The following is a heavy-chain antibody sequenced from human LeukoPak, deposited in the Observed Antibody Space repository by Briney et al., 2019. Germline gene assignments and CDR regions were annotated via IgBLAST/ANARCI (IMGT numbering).Heavy chain of an antibody. Sequence: PSQTLSLPCTVSGGSNSSGGYYWSWIRQHPGKGLEWIGFIYYSGTAYYNPSLKSRVSISIDTSNNHFSLKLSSVTAADTAIYYCARATGGAAAADFDPWGQGTLVTVSS. CDR1: GGSNSSGGYY. J-gene: IGHJ5*02. CDR2: IYYSGTA. D-gene: IGHD6-13*01. V-gene: IGHV4-31*03. CDR3: ARATGGAAAADFDP.